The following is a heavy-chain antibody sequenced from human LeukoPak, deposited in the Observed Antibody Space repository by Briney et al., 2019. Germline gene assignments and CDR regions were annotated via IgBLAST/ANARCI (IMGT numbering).Heavy chain of an antibody. V-gene: IGHV3-48*01. CDR3: ARASYCSSITCYTGFDY. J-gene: IGHJ4*02. D-gene: IGHD2-2*02. CDR2: ITSSSSTI. CDR1: GFTFSTYS. Sequence: GGSLRLSCAASGFTFSTYSMNWVRQAPGKGPEWVSYITSSSSTIYHADSVKGRFTISRDNAKNSLYLQVNSLRAEDTAVYYCARASYCSSITCYTGFDYWGQGTLVTVSS.